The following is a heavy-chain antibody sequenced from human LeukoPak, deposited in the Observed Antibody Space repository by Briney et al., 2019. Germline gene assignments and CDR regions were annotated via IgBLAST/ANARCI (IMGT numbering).Heavy chain of an antibody. Sequence: ASVKVSCKASGYTFTSYGISWVRQAPGQGLEWMGWISAYNGNTNCAQKLQGRVTTTTDTSTSTAYMELRSLRSDDTAVYYCARDLDGYNYSDEYFQHWGQGTLVTVSS. CDR2: ISAYNGNT. CDR1: GYTFTSYG. D-gene: IGHD5-24*01. V-gene: IGHV1-18*01. J-gene: IGHJ1*01. CDR3: ARDLDGYNYSDEYFQH.